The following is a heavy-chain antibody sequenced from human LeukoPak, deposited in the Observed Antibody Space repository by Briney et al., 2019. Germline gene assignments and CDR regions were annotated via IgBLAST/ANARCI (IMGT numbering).Heavy chain of an antibody. J-gene: IGHJ4*02. D-gene: IGHD3-22*01. V-gene: IGHV3-20*04. CDR1: GFTFDDYG. CDR3: ARSRHSYDSSGFPHY. Sequence: GGSLRLSCAASGFTFDDYGMSWVRQAPGKGLEWVSGINWNGGSTGYADSVKGRFAISRDNAKNSLYLQMNSLRAEDTALYYCARSRHSYDSSGFPHYWGQGTLVTVSS. CDR2: INWNGGST.